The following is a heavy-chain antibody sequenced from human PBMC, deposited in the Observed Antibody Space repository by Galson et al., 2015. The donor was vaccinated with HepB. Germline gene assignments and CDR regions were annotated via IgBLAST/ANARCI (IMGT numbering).Heavy chain of an antibody. J-gene: IGHJ5*02. D-gene: IGHD3-16*01. CDR2: INGRGPTR. CDR1: GFIFRHHA. V-gene: IGHV3-23*01. Sequence: SLRLSCAGSGFIFRHHAMAWLRQAPGKGLQWVSGINGRGPTRSYSDAVKGRFSIPRVNSKDTVFLQMNNLRAEDTAVYYCVKEGSVFGGDWFDPWGQGALVTVS. CDR3: VKEGSVFGGDWFDP.